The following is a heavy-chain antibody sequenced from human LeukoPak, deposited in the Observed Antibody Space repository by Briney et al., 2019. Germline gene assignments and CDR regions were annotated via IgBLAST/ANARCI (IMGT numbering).Heavy chain of an antibody. V-gene: IGHV3-49*04. CDR1: GFTFGDYA. D-gene: IGHD2-8*01. CDR3: TTPSPYCTNGVCLRGLFDY. Sequence: GGSLRLSCTASGFTFGDYALSWVRQTPGKGLEWVGFIRSKAYGGTTEYAASVKGRFTISRDDSKSIAYLQMNSLKTEDTAVYYCTTPSPYCTNGVCLRGLFDYWGQGTLVTVSS. J-gene: IGHJ4*02. CDR2: IRSKAYGGTT.